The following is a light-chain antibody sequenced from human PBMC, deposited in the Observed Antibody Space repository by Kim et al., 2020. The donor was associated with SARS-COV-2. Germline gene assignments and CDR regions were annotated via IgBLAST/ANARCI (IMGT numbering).Light chain of an antibody. V-gene: IGLV3-1*01. CDR3: QAWDSSTLWV. CDR2: QDS. Sequence: SYELTQPPSVSVSPGQTASITCSGDKLGDKYACWYQQKPGQSPVLVIYQDSKRPSGIPERFSGSNSGNTATLTISGTQAMDEADYYCQAWDSSTLWVFDG. CDR1: KLGDKY. J-gene: IGLJ3*02.